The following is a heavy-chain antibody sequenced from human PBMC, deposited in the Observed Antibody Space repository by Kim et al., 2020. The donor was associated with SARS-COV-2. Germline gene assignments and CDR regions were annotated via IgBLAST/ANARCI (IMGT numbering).Heavy chain of an antibody. D-gene: IGHD6-25*01. CDR3: ARNLVAADY. Sequence: DSDTRYGPSFQGQVTISVDKSTSTAYLQWGSLKASDTAMYYCARNLVAADYWGQGTLVTVSS. CDR2: DSDT. V-gene: IGHV5-51*01. J-gene: IGHJ4*02.